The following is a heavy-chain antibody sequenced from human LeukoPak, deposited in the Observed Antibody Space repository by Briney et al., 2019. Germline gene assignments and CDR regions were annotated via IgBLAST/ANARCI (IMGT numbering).Heavy chain of an antibody. CDR1: GFTFSSYV. Sequence: PGGSLRLSCAASGFTFSSYVMSWVRQAPGKGLEWVSAISGSGGSTYYADSVKGRFTISRDNSKNTLYLQMNSLRAEDTAVYYCAKDKFGGVIVLDYWGQGTLVTVSS. J-gene: IGHJ4*02. CDR3: AKDKFGGVIVLDY. V-gene: IGHV3-23*01. CDR2: ISGSGGST. D-gene: IGHD3-16*02.